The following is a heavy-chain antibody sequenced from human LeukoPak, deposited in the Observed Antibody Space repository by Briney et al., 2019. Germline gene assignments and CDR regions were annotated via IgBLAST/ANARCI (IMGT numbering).Heavy chain of an antibody. D-gene: IGHD3-3*01. Sequence: SVKVSCKASGGTFSSYAISWVRRAPGQGLEWMGRIIPIFGTANYAQKFQGRVTITTDESTSTAYMELSSLRSEDTAVYYCASRRYYDFWSGYYPRYYYYMDVWGKGTTVTASS. CDR2: IIPIFGTA. CDR3: ASRRYYDFWSGYYPRYYYYMDV. V-gene: IGHV1-69*05. CDR1: GGTFSSYA. J-gene: IGHJ6*03.